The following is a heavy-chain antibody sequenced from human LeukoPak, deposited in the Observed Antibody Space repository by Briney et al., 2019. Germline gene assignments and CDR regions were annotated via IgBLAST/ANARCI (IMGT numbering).Heavy chain of an antibody. J-gene: IGHJ4*02. CDR3: ARSLKWNLVGFDY. D-gene: IGHD1-1*01. V-gene: IGHV3-23*01. Sequence: GGSLRLSCTASGFTFRSYAMNWVRQAPGKGLEWVSVINNSGDNTFSDSVKGRFTISRDNSKKMLYLQMSSLRGEDTAVYYCARSLKWNLVGFDYWGQGTLVTVSS. CDR1: GFTFRSYA. CDR2: INNSGDNT.